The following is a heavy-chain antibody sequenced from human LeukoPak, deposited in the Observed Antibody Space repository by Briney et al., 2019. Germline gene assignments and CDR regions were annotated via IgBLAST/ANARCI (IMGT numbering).Heavy chain of an antibody. V-gene: IGHV1-69*13. CDR2: IIPIFGTA. CDR1: GGTFSSYA. Sequence: GASVKVSCKASGGTFSSYAISWVRQAPGQGLEWMGGIIPIFGTANYAQKFQGRVTITADESTSTAYMELSSLRSEDTAVYYCARDPYYYERSGYYLNWFDPWGQGTLVTVSS. J-gene: IGHJ5*02. D-gene: IGHD3-22*01. CDR3: ARDPYYYERSGYYLNWFDP.